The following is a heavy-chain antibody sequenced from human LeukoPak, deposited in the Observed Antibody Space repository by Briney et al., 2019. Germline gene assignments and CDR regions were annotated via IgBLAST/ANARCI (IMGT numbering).Heavy chain of an antibody. J-gene: IGHJ4*02. V-gene: IGHV4-61*02. Sequence: PSETLSLTCTVSGGSISSGSYYWSWIRQPAGKGLEWIGRIYTSGSTNCNPFLKSRVTISVDTSKNQFPLKLSSVTAADTAVYYCATSYDFWSGYFFDYWGQGTLVTVSS. CDR1: GGSISSGSYY. D-gene: IGHD3-3*01. CDR3: ATSYDFWSGYFFDY. CDR2: IYTSGST.